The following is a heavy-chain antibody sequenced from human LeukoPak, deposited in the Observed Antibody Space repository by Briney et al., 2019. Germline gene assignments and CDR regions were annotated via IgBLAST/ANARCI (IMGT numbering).Heavy chain of an antibody. Sequence: GGSLRLSCAVSGITLSNYGMSWVRQAPGQGLQWVAGISDSGGSTNYADSVKGRFTISRDNPKNTLYLQMNSLRAKDTAVYFCAKRGVVIRVILVGFHKEAYYFDSWGQGALVTVSS. D-gene: IGHD3-22*01. CDR2: ISDSGGST. J-gene: IGHJ4*02. V-gene: IGHV3-23*01. CDR1: GITLSNYG. CDR3: AKRGVVIRVILVGFHKEAYYFDS.